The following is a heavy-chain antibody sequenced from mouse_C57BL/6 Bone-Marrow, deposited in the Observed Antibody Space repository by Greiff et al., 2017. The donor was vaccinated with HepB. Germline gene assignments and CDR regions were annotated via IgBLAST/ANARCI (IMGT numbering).Heavy chain of an antibody. V-gene: IGHV5-17*01. CDR1: GFTFSDYG. Sequence: EVQLVESGGGLVKPGGSLKLSCAASGFTFSDYGMHWVRQAPEKGLEWVAYISSGSSTIYYADTVKGRFTISRDNAKNTLFLQMTSLRSEDTAMYYCARATQFQLAWFAYWGQGTLVTVSA. D-gene: IGHD4-1*02. CDR2: ISSGSSTI. CDR3: ARATQFQLAWFAY. J-gene: IGHJ3*01.